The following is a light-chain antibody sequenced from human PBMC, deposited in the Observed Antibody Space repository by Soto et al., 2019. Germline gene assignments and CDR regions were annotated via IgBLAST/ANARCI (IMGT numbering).Light chain of an antibody. CDR2: GAS. CDR1: QEVGKW. V-gene: IGKV1-12*01. J-gene: IGKJ5*01. Sequence: IQIPQSTASSSAPVGDRVTFTFRASQEVGKWLAWYQQKPGKAPTLLIHGASSLQSGVPPRYSGSGYGTDFTLTISSLQPEDFATYYCQQGNSFPLTFCQGTRLEIK. CDR3: QQGNSFPLT.